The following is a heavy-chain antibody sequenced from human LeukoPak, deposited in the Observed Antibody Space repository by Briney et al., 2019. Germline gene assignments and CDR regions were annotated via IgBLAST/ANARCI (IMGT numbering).Heavy chain of an antibody. V-gene: IGHV3-21*04. J-gene: IGHJ6*04. CDR3: ARVSMDSYGYGLMDV. CDR1: GFTFSSYS. Sequence: PGGSLRLSCAASGFTFSSYSMNWVRQAPGKGLEWVSSISSSSSYIYYADSVKRRFTISRDNAKNSLYLQMNSLRAEDTAVYYCARVSMDSYGYGLMDVWGKGTTVTVSS. CDR2: ISSSSSYI. D-gene: IGHD5-18*01.